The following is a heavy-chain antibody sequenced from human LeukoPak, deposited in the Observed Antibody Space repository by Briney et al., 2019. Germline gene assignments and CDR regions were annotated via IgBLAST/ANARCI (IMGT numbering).Heavy chain of an antibody. CDR1: GYSFTSYW. D-gene: IGHD2-15*01. CDR2: IYPGDSDT. Sequence: PGESLKISCKGSGYSFTSYWIGWVRQMPGKGLEWMGIIYPGDSDTRYSPSFQGQVTISADKSISNAYLQWSSLKASDTAMYYCARGRGIVVVVAATNIDYWGKGTLVTVSS. J-gene: IGHJ4*02. V-gene: IGHV5-51*01. CDR3: ARGRGIVVVVAATNIDY.